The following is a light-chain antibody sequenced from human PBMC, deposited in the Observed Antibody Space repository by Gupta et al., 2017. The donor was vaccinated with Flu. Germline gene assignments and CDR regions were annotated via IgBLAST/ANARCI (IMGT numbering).Light chain of an antibody. CDR1: NIGSKS. V-gene: IGLV3-21*02. J-gene: IGLJ2*01. CDR2: DDG. CDR3: HVWDTSTDHL. Sequence: SYVLTQPPSVSVAPGQTAGIACGGNNIGSKSVHWYQQRPGQAPVLVVYDDGDRPAGIPERFSGSNSGNTATLTITGVEAGDEADYYCHVWDTSTDHLFGGGTRLTVL.